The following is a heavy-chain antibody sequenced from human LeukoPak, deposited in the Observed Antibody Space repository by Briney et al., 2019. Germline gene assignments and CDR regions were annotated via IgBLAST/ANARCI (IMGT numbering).Heavy chain of an antibody. CDR1: GFTFSSYE. CDR3: ARDRRRYYDSSGYVDY. CDR2: ISSSGSTI. Sequence: GGSRRLSCAASGFTFSSYEMNWVRQAPGKGLEWVSYISSSGSTIYYADSVKGRFTISRDNAKNSLYLQMNSLRAEDTAVYYCARDRRRYYDSSGYVDYWGQGTLVTVSS. J-gene: IGHJ4*02. D-gene: IGHD3-22*01. V-gene: IGHV3-48*03.